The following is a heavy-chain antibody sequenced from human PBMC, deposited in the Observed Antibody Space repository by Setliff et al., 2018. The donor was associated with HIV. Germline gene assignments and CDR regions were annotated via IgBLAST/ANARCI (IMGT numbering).Heavy chain of an antibody. D-gene: IGHD1-26*01. V-gene: IGHV4-39*01. CDR3: ARIPIGGVGATSY. CDR1: GGSISSSSYY. Sequence: SETLSLTCTVSGGSISSSSYYWGWIRQPPGKGLEWIGSIYYSGSTYYNPSLKSRVTISVDTSKNQFSLKLSSVTAADTAVCYCARIPIGGVGATSYWGQGTLVTVSS. CDR2: IYYSGST. J-gene: IGHJ4*02.